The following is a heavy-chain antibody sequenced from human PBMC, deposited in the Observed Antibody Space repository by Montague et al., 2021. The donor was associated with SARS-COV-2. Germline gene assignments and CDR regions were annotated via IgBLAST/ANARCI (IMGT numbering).Heavy chain of an antibody. CDR1: GFNFSTYT. CDR2: ISYDGSNE. CDR3: VRDLLLNAFDI. D-gene: IGHD2/OR15-2a*01. Sequence: SLRLSCAASGFNFSTYTLHWVRQPPGKGLEWVALISYDGSNEYYADSVKGRFTISRDNSKNTLYPQMNSLRADDTAVYYCVRDLLLNAFDIWGQGTVVNVFS. J-gene: IGHJ3*02. V-gene: IGHV3-30*04.